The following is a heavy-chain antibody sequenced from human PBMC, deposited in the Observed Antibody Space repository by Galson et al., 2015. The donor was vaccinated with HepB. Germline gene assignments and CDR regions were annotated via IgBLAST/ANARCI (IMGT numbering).Heavy chain of an antibody. CDR3: AKSPHPWIQVWWNDY. CDR1: GFTSSTYG. Sequence: SLRLSCAASGFTSSTYGMHWVRQAPGKGLEWVAVISHDGTNKNYADSVKGRFTISRDNSKNTLYLQMNSLRAEDTAVYYCAKSPHPWIQVWWNDYWGQGTLVTVSS. J-gene: IGHJ4*02. D-gene: IGHD5-18*01. CDR2: ISHDGTNK. V-gene: IGHV3-30*18.